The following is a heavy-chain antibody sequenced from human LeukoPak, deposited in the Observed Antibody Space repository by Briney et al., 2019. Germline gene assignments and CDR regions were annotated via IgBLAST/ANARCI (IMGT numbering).Heavy chain of an antibody. CDR2: ISGSGGST. V-gene: IGHV3-23*01. CDR1: GFTFSSYA. Sequence: PGGSLRLSCAASGFTFSSYAMSWVRQAPGKGLEWVSAISGSGGSTYYADSVKGRFTISRDNSKNTLYLQMNSLRAEDTAVYYCAKVAPLDYYDSSGYYYSFDYWGQGILVTVSS. CDR3: AKVAPLDYYDSSGYYYSFDY. D-gene: IGHD3-22*01. J-gene: IGHJ4*02.